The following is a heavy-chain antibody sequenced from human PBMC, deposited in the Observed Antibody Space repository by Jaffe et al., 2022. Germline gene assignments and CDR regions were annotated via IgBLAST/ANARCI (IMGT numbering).Heavy chain of an antibody. CDR3: ASGSRGYGSPLVH. J-gene: IGHJ4*02. CDR1: GFTFSSYS. V-gene: IGHV3-48*01. Sequence: EVQLVESGGGLVQPGGSLRLSCAASGFTFSSYSMNWVRQAPGKGLEWVSYISSSSSTIYYADSVKGRFTISRDNAKNSLYLQMNSLRAEDTAVYYCASGSRGYGSPLVHWGQGTLVTVSS. CDR2: ISSSSSTI. D-gene: IGHD6-25*01.